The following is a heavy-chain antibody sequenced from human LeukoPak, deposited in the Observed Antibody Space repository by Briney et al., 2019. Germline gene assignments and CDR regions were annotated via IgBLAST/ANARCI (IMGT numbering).Heavy chain of an antibody. CDR3: AKDKRPPANDSSGYYYVYSYYYMDV. Sequence: GGSLRLSCAASGFTFDDYAMHWVRQAPGKGLEWVSGISWNSGSIGYADSVKGRFTISRDNAKNSLYVQMNSLRAEDTALYYCAKDKRPPANDSSGYYYVYSYYYMDVWGKGTTVTVSS. V-gene: IGHV3-9*01. D-gene: IGHD3-22*01. J-gene: IGHJ6*03. CDR1: GFTFDDYA. CDR2: ISWNSGSI.